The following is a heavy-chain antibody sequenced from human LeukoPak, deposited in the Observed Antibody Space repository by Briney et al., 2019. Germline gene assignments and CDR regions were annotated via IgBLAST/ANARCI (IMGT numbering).Heavy chain of an antibody. Sequence: HPGGSLRLSCAASGFMFSSNWMSWVRLAPGKGLEWVANIKEDGTETYYVDSVKGRFTISRDNAKNSLYLQMNSLRVEDTAVYYCAKSRPDRVLLWFGELPPFDPWGQGTLVTVSS. D-gene: IGHD3-10*01. CDR3: AKSRPDRVLLWFGELPPFDP. V-gene: IGHV3-7*03. J-gene: IGHJ5*02. CDR2: IKEDGTET. CDR1: GFMFSSNW.